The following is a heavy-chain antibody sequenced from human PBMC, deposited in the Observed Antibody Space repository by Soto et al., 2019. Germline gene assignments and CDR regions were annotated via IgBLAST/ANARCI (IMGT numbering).Heavy chain of an antibody. V-gene: IGHV4-30-4*01. CDR2: IYYSGST. CDR3: AREIVPVTIPSIWYFDL. CDR1: GGSISSGDYY. Sequence: QVQLQESGPGLVKPSQTLSLTCTVSGGSISSGDYYWSWIRQPPGKGLEWIGYIYYSGSTYYNPSLKSRVTISVDTSKNQFSLKLSSVTAADTAVYYCAREIVPVTIPSIWYFDLWGRGTLVTVSS. D-gene: IGHD4-17*01. J-gene: IGHJ2*01.